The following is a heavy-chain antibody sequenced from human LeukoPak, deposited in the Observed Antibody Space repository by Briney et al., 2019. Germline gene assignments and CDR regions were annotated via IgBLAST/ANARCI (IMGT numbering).Heavy chain of an antibody. CDR2: IIPILGIA. J-gene: IGHJ4*02. Sequence: GASVKVSCKASGGTFSSYAISWVQQAPGQGLEWMGRIIPILGIANYAQKFQGRVTITADKSTSTAYMELSSLRSEDTAVYYCARAVSSGFDYWGQGTLVTVSS. V-gene: IGHV1-69*04. CDR3: ARAVSSGFDY. CDR1: GGTFSSYA. D-gene: IGHD6-19*01.